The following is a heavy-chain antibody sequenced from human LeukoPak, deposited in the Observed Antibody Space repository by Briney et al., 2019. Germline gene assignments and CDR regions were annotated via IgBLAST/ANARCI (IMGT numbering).Heavy chain of an antibody. CDR3: ASGGFKRHFDY. CDR2: TFYRSKLYN. D-gene: IGHD3-10*01. J-gene: IGHJ4*02. CDR1: GASVPSNSAG. Sequence: SQTLSLTCAISGASVPSNSAGWSWIRQSPSTGLEWLGRTFYRSKLYNDYAISVKIRITINPDTAKNQFSLQLNSVTPEDTALYYCASGGFKRHFDYWGQGTLVTVSS. V-gene: IGHV6-1*01.